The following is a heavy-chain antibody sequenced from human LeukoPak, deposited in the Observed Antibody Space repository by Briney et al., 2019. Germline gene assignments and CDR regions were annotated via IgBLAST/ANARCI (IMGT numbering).Heavy chain of an antibody. CDR1: GGSITSFY. CDR3: ARHDYHYESSSDRSPNSFDF. Sequence: SETLSLTCTVSGGSITSFYWSWIRQPPGKGLEWIANIYHSGKTNHNPSLKSRVAIAINTSKNHFSLKLTSVTAADTALYYCARHDYHYESSSDRSPNSFDFWGRGTMVTVSS. CDR2: IYHSGKT. D-gene: IGHD3-22*01. J-gene: IGHJ3*01. V-gene: IGHV4-59*08.